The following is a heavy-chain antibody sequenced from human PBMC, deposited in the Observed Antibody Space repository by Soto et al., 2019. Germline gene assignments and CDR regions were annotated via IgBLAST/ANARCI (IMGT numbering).Heavy chain of an antibody. Sequence: QVQLQVSAPGLVKPSETLSLTCTVSGDSISASSWSWVRQPPGKGLEWIGNIHYNGNTKYNPSLKSRVTISVDTSKNQFSLKLISVTAADTAKYFCAREGNLGRWLQPLDFWGQGTLVTVSS. CDR2: IHYNGNT. CDR1: GDSISASS. CDR3: AREGNLGRWLQPLDF. J-gene: IGHJ4*02. D-gene: IGHD5-12*01. V-gene: IGHV4-59*01.